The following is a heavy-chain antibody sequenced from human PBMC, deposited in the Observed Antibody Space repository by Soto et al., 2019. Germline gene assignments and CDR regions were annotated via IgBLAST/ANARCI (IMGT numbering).Heavy chain of an antibody. CDR1: GFAISRGYY. D-gene: IGHD1-1*01. Sequence: KPSETLSLTCNVSGFAISRGYYWSWVRQPPGKGLEWIGSIYPSVSSYHNPSLESRLTLSIDTSKNQFTLKLASVTAADTALYYCAREKVGTTFFDNWGQGTLVTVSS. CDR3: AREKVGTTFFDN. J-gene: IGHJ4*02. V-gene: IGHV4-38-2*02. CDR2: IYPSVSS.